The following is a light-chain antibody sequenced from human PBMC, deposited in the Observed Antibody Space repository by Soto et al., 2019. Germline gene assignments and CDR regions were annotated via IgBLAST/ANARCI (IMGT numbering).Light chain of an antibody. CDR1: SGSVSKSHY. CDR3: VLYMGSGISV. CDR2: NTN. V-gene: IGLV8-61*01. Sequence: QTVLTQEPSSSVSPGGTVTLTCGLSSGSVSKSHYPTWYQQTPGQAPRTLIYNTNTHSSGVPDRFSGSILGNKAALTITGAQADDESAYYCVLYMGSGISVFGGGTKLTVL. J-gene: IGLJ3*02.